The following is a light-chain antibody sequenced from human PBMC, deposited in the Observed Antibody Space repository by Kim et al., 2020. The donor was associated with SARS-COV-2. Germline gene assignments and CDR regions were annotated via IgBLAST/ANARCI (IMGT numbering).Light chain of an antibody. CDR3: SSYAGSNNFERGV. V-gene: IGLV2-8*01. CDR1: SSDVGGYNY. J-gene: IGLJ2*01. CDR2: EVS. Sequence: QSALTQPPSASGSPGQSVTISCTGTSSDVGGYNYVSWYQQHPGKAPKLMIYEVSKRPSGVPDRFSGSKSGNTASLTVSGLQAEDEADYYCSSYAGSNNFERGVFGGGTQLTVL.